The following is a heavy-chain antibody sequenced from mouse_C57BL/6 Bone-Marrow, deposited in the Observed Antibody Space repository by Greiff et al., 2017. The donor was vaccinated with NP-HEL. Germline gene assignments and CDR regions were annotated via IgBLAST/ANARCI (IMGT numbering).Heavy chain of an antibody. Sequence: EVKLMESGGGLVKPGGSLKLSCAASGFTFSSYAMSWVRQTPEKRLEWVATISDGGSYTYYPDNVKGRFTISRDNAKNNLYLQMSHLKSEDTAMYYCGRVPYYDGSSYAMDYWGQGTSVTVSS. D-gene: IGHD1-1*01. J-gene: IGHJ4*01. CDR3: GRVPYYDGSSYAMDY. CDR2: ISDGGSYT. CDR1: GFTFSSYA. V-gene: IGHV5-4*03.